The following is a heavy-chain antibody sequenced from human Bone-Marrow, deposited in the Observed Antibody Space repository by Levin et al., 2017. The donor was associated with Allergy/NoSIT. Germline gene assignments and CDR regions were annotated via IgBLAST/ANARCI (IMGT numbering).Heavy chain of an antibody. J-gene: IGHJ4*02. Sequence: PTASVKVSCKASGYTFTGYYIHWVRQAPGQGLEWMGRIDPNSGGTIYAQKFQGRVTMTSDTSITTAYMELSSLRSDDTAMYYCARAAGTAAGTPECYWGQGTLVTVSS. D-gene: IGHD6-13*01. CDR2: IDPNSGGT. CDR3: ARAAGTAAGTPECY. V-gene: IGHV1-2*06. CDR1: GYTFTGYY.